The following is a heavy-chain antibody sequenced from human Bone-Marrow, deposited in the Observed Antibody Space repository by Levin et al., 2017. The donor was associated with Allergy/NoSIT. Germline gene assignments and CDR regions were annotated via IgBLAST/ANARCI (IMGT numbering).Heavy chain of an antibody. V-gene: IGHV3-33*01. D-gene: IGHD3-16*01. CDR1: GFTFTNYG. Sequence: TGGSLRLSCLASGFTFTNYGMHWVRQAPGKGLEWVAVIWYDGSNTYYGDSVKGRFTISRDDSKNTLYLHMNSLRAEDTAVYYCESAYSYGWFDYWGQGTLVTVSS. J-gene: IGHJ5*01. CDR2: IWYDGSNT. CDR3: ESAYSYGWFDY.